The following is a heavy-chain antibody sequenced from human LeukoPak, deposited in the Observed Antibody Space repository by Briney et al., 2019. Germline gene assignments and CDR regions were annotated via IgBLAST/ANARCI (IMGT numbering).Heavy chain of an antibody. D-gene: IGHD3-10*01. J-gene: IGHJ4*02. V-gene: IGHV3-48*01. Sequence: GGSLRLSCAASGFTFSSYSMNWVRQAPGKGLEWVSYISSSSSTIYYADSVKGRFTISGDNAKNSLYLQMNSLRAEDTAVYYCARDTGNDYWGQGTLVTVSS. CDR1: GFTFSSYS. CDR3: ARDTGNDY. CDR2: ISSSSSTI.